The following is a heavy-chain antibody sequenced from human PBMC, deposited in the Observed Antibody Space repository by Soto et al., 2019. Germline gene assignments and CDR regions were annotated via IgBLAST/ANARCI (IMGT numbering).Heavy chain of an antibody. V-gene: IGHV3-30-3*01. Sequence: QVQLVESGGGVVQPGRSLRLSCAASGFTFSSYAMHWVRQAPGKGLEWVAVISYDGSNKYYADSVKGRFTISRDNSKNTLYLQMNSLRAEDTAVYYCARVWVRGSRAVAGTSDYWGQGTLVTVSS. CDR1: GFTFSSYA. CDR2: ISYDGSNK. D-gene: IGHD6-19*01. J-gene: IGHJ4*02. CDR3: ARVWVRGSRAVAGTSDY.